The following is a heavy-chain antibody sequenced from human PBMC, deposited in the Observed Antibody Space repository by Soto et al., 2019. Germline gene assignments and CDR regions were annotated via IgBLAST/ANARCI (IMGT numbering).Heavy chain of an antibody. D-gene: IGHD2-2*01. CDR1: GGSFSGYY. CDR2: INHSGST. V-gene: IGHV4-34*01. CDR3: ARAERKYCSSTSCYSAGRLYWFDP. Sequence: QVQLQQWGAGLLKPSETLSLTCAVYGGSFSGYYWSWIRQPPGKGLEWIGEINHSGSTNYNPSLKSRVTIAVDTSKNQFSLKLSSVTAADTAVYYCARAERKYCSSTSCYSAGRLYWFDPWGQGTLVTVSS. J-gene: IGHJ5*02.